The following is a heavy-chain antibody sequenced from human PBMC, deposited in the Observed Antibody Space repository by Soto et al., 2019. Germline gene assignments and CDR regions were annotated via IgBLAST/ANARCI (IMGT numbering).Heavy chain of an antibody. CDR3: TTGEDYGDYYYYYGMDV. CDR2: IKSKTDGGTT. J-gene: IGHJ6*02. V-gene: IGHV3-15*07. CDR1: GFTFSNAW. Sequence: GGSLRLSCAASGFTFSNAWMNWVRQAPGKGLEWVGRIKSKTDGGTTDYAAPVKGRFTISRDDSKNTLYLQMNSLKTEDTAVYYCTTGEDYGDYYYYYGMDVWGQGTTVTVSS. D-gene: IGHD4-17*01.